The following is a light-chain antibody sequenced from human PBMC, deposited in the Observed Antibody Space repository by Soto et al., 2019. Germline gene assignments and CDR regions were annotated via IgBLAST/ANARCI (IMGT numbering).Light chain of an antibody. CDR3: AAWDDSLSGRVV. J-gene: IGLJ2*01. V-gene: IGLV1-47*01. CDR1: SSNIGSNY. CDR2: KNN. Sequence: QPVLTQPPSASGTPGQRVTISCSGSSSNIGSNYVYWYQQLPGTAPKLLIYKNNQRPSGVPDRFSGSKSGTSASLAISGLRSEDEADYYCAAWDDSLSGRVVFGGGTKRTVL.